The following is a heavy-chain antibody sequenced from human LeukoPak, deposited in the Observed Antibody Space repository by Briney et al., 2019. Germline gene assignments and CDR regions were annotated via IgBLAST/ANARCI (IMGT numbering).Heavy chain of an antibody. CDR3: ASSQLVRQNYYFDY. Sequence: PSETLSLTCTVSGGSISSGGYYWSWIRQHPGTGLEWIGYIYYSGSTYYNPSLKSRVTISVDTSKNQFSLKLSSVTAADTAVYYCASSQLVRQNYYFDYWGQGTLVTVSS. CDR1: GGSISSGGYY. D-gene: IGHD6-6*01. J-gene: IGHJ4*02. V-gene: IGHV4-31*03. CDR2: IYYSGST.